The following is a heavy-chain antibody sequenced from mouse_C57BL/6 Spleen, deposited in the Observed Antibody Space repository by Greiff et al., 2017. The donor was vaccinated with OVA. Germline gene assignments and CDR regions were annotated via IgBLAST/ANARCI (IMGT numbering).Heavy chain of an antibody. Sequence: EVQLQQSGPELVKPGASVKISCKASGYTFTDYYMNWVKQSHGKSLEWIGDINPNNGGTSYNQKFKGKATLTVDKSSSTAYMELRSLTSEDSAVYYCASLDLWSFDYWGQGTTLTVSS. CDR1: GYTFTDYY. CDR3: ASLDLWSFDY. J-gene: IGHJ2*01. V-gene: IGHV1-26*01. CDR2: INPNNGGT. D-gene: IGHD1-1*02.